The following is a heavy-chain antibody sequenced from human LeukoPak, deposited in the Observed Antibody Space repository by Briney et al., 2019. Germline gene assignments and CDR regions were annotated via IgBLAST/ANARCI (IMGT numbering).Heavy chain of an antibody. CDR1: GFTLSNSA. J-gene: IGHJ4*01. CDR3: AKGPTLTSFGS. V-gene: IGHV3-23*05. CDR2: IGDSDTST. Sequence: PGGSLRLSCVVSGFTLSNSAMTWVRQAPGKGLEWVAIIGDSDTSTNYPDSVRGRFIISRDNPKDTLHLQMDSLRVEDTAVYYCAKGPTLTSFGSWGQGTLVTVSS. D-gene: IGHD4-17*01.